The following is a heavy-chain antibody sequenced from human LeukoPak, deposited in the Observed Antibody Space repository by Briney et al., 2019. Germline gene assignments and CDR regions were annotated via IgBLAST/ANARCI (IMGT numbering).Heavy chain of an antibody. J-gene: IGHJ4*02. D-gene: IGHD2-2*01. CDR2: ISGSGGST. V-gene: IGHV3-23*01. CDR3: AKDSEDYCGSTSCPLDY. CDR1: GFTFSSYA. Sequence: QPGGSLRLSCAASGFTFSSYAMSWVLQAPGKGLEWVSAISGSGGSTYYADSVKGRFTISRDNSKNTLYLQMNSLRAEDTAVYYCAKDSEDYCGSTSCPLDYWGQGTLVTVSS.